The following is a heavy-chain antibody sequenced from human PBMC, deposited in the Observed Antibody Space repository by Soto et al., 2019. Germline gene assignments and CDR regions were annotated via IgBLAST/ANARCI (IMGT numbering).Heavy chain of an antibody. CDR1: GFTFSSYR. Sequence: EVQLVESGGGLVQPGGSLRLSCAASGFTFSSYRMNWVRQAPGKGLEWVSYISSSSSTIYYADSVKGRFTISRDNAKNSLYLQMDSLRDEDTAVYYCSWWLSPYWGQGTLVTVSS. V-gene: IGHV3-48*02. D-gene: IGHD2-8*02. CDR2: ISSSSSTI. CDR3: SWWLSPY. J-gene: IGHJ4*02.